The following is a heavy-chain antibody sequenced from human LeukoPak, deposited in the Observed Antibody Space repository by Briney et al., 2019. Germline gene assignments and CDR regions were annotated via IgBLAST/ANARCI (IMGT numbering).Heavy chain of an antibody. CDR3: ARPTYGDYGEYYFDY. Sequence: SETLSLTCAVYGGSFSGYYWSWIRQPPGKGLEWIGEINHSGSTNYNPSLKSRVTISVDTSKNQFSLKLSSVTAADTAVYYCARPTYGDYGEYYFDYWGQGTLVTVSS. D-gene: IGHD4-17*01. V-gene: IGHV4-34*01. CDR2: INHSGST. CDR1: GGSFSGYY. J-gene: IGHJ4*02.